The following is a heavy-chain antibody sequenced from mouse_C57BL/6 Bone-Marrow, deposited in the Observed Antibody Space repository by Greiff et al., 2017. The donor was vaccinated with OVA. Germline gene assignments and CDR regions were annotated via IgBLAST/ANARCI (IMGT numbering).Heavy chain of an antibody. Sequence: VQLQQSGPVLVKPGASVKMSCKASGYTFTDYYMNWVKQSHGKSLEWIGVINPYNGGTSYNQKFKGKATLTVDKSSSTAYMELNSLTSEDSAVYYCARSAVARYFDVWGTGTTVTVSS. CDR2: INPYNGGT. CDR1: GYTFTDYY. CDR3: ARSAVARYFDV. V-gene: IGHV1-19*01. J-gene: IGHJ1*03. D-gene: IGHD6-1*01.